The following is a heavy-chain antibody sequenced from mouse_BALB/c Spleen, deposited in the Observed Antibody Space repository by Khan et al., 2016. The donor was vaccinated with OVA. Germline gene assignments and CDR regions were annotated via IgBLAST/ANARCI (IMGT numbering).Heavy chain of an antibody. J-gene: IGHJ3*01. CDR2: INPSNNYT. Sequence: VQLQQSGAELARPGASVKMSCKASGYTFTSYTMHWVRQRPGQAPEWIGHINPSNNYTNYNRKFKDKATLIVDKSSSTAYMQLSSLTSADSAVYYCGREGADHWSDGWVAYWGQGTLVTVSA. CDR1: GYTFTSYT. V-gene: IGHV1-4*01. CDR3: GREGADHWSDGWVAY.